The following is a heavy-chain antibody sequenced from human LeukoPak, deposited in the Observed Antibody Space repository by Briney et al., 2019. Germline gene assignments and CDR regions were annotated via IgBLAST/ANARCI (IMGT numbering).Heavy chain of an antibody. J-gene: IGHJ4*02. CDR2: INPSGGST. CDR3: ARGPSTVTPFDY. D-gene: IGHD4-11*01. V-gene: IGHV1-46*01. CDR1: GYTFTSYY. Sequence: PRASVTVSCKASGYTFTSYYMHWVRQAPGQGLEWMGIINPSGGSTSYAQKFQGRVTMTRDISTSTVYMELSSLRSEDTAVYYCARGPSTVTPFDYWGQGTLVTVSS.